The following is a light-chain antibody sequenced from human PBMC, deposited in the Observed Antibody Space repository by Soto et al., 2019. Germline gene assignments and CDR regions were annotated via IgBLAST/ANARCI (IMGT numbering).Light chain of an antibody. CDR2: GAS. J-gene: IGKJ1*01. Sequence: EIVLTQSPGTLSLSPGERATLSCRASHSVSSSLAWYQQKPGQAPRLLIYGASTRATGIADRFSGSGSGTDFTLTIRRMETEDFAVYSCQQYGGSPQTFGQGTKVDIK. CDR1: HSVSSS. CDR3: QQYGGSPQT. V-gene: IGKV3-20*01.